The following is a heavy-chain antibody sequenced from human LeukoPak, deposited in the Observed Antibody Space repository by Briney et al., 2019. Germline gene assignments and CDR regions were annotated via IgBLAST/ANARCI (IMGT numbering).Heavy chain of an antibody. CDR2: ISYDGSNK. J-gene: IGHJ4*02. Sequence: GGSLRLSCAASGFIFSSYAMHWVRQAPGKGLEWVAVISYDGSNKYYADSVKGRFTISRDNSKNTLYLQMNSLRVEDTAVYYCVRGSLRLPRSTPDYWGQGTLVTVSS. V-gene: IGHV3-30-3*01. CDR3: VRGSLRLPRSTPDY. CDR1: GFIFSSYA. D-gene: IGHD2-21*02.